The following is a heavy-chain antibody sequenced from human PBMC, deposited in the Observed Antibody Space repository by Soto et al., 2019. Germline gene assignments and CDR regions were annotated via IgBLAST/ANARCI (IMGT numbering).Heavy chain of an antibody. V-gene: IGHV1-69*13. J-gene: IGHJ6*02. CDR3: ARDGGEAVWFGESPMYGMDV. D-gene: IGHD3-10*01. CDR2: IIPIFGTA. Sequence: ASVKVSCKASGGTFSSYAISWVRQAPGQGLEWMGGIIPIFGTANYAQKFQGRVTITADESTSTAYMELSSLRSEDTAVYYCARDGGEAVWFGESPMYGMDVWGQGTTVTVSS. CDR1: GGTFSSYA.